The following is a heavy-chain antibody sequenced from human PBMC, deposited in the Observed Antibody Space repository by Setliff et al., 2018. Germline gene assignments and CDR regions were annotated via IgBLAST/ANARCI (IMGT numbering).Heavy chain of an antibody. V-gene: IGHV1-3*01. CDR2: INGGNGNT. D-gene: IGHD3-22*01. CDR3: ARAPYYYDSSGYYRDDAFDI. CDR1: GYTFTTYY. J-gene: IGHJ3*02. Sequence: ASVKVSCKASGYTFTTYYMHWVRQAPGQRLEWMGWINGGNGNTKYSQKFQGRITITRDTSASTAYMELSSLRSEDTAVYYCARAPYYYDSSGYYRDDAFDIWGQGTMVTVSS.